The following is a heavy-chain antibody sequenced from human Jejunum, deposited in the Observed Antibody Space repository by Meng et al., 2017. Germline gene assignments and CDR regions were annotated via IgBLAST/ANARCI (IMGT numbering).Heavy chain of an antibody. J-gene: IGHJ4*02. Sequence: QVQLVQSATELREPGASFRASCETSGYRFTTYPIQWVRQAPGQRLEWMGWIDTDYGNTKYSQKFQGRLTITRDKSATTAYMELSSLTSEDTAAYYCARQFNYDRPPDHWGQGTLVTVSS. CDR2: IDTDYGNT. V-gene: IGHV1-3*04. CDR1: GYRFTTYP. D-gene: IGHD3-16*01. CDR3: ARQFNYDRPPDH.